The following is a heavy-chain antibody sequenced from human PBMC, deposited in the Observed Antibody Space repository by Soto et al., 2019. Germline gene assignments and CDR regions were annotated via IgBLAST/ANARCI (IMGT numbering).Heavy chain of an antibody. CDR3: ARGSNNWQNYLDS. V-gene: IGHV3-48*02. CDR1: GFTFSSYS. D-gene: IGHD1-1*01. CDR2: ISSGSSTI. Sequence: GGSLRLSCAASGFTFSSYSMNWVRQAPGKGLEWISYISSGSSTIYYTDSVKGRFTISRDNAKNSVYLQMNSLRDEDTAVYYCARGSNNWQNYLDSGGQGTLVTVSS. J-gene: IGHJ4*02.